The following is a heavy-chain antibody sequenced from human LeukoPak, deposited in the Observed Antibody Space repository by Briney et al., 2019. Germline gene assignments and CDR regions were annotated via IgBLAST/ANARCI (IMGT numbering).Heavy chain of an antibody. V-gene: IGHV1-69*05. D-gene: IGHD3-3*01. CDR2: IIPIFGTA. CDR3: ARARPTIWYAFDI. Sequence: SVKVSCKASGGTFSSYAISWVRQAPGQGLEWMGRIIPIFGTANYAQKFQGRVTITTDESTSTAYMELSSLRSEDAAVYYCARARPTIWYAFDIWGQGTMVTVSS. J-gene: IGHJ3*02. CDR1: GGTFSSYA.